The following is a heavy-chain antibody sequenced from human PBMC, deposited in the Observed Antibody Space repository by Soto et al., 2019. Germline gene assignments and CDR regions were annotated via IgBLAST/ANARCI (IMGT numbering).Heavy chain of an antibody. CDR3: ARDFAPVFRFLELLAPAQNWFDP. CDR1: GYTFSSYG. Sequence: GASVKVSCKASGYTFSSYGISWVRQAPGKGLEWMGWFSAYNGNTNYAQKLQGRVTMTTDTSTSTAYMELRSLRSDDTAVYYCARDFAPVFRFLELLAPAQNWFDPWGQGTLVTVSS. D-gene: IGHD3-3*01. J-gene: IGHJ5*02. CDR2: FSAYNGNT. V-gene: IGHV1-18*01.